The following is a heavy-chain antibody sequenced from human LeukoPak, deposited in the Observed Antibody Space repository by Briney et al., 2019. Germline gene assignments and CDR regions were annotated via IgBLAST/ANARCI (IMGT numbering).Heavy chain of an antibody. CDR2: IDPYGGT. J-gene: IGHJ4*02. Sequence: SSETLSLTCAVYGGSFSGYCWSWIRQPPGKGLEWIGQIDPYGGTNYNPSLKSRVTISGDTSKNQFSLKLSSVTAADTAVYYCTRHGGYYFDYWGQGSLVTVSS. CDR1: GGSFSGYC. CDR3: TRHGGYYFDY. D-gene: IGHD3-16*01. V-gene: IGHV4-34*01.